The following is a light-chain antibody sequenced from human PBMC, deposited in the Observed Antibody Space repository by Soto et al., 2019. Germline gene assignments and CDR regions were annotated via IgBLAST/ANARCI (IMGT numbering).Light chain of an antibody. V-gene: IGKV1-39*01. CDR2: DAS. J-gene: IGKJ1*01. Sequence: DIRMTQSPSSLSASVGDRVTITCRASQSIDTHLNWYQHHPGKAPISLSYDASNLQRGVPSRFSGSGSGKVFTLTISGLQPDDSAPYYCHQTYSPPDTFGQGTKVDIK. CDR3: HQTYSPPDT. CDR1: QSIDTH.